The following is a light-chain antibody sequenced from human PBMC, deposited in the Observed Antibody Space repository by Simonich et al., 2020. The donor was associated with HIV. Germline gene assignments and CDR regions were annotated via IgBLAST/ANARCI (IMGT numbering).Light chain of an antibody. V-gene: IGKV1-39*01. J-gene: IGKJ1*01. CDR2: AAS. CDR3: QQSFSAPRT. Sequence: DIQMTQSPSSLSASVGNSVTNTCRASKSISRYLNWYQQKPGKAPKRLIYAASSLQSGVPSRFIGSGSGTDFTLTISSLQPEDFATYYCQQSFSAPRTFGPGTKVEIK. CDR1: KSISRY.